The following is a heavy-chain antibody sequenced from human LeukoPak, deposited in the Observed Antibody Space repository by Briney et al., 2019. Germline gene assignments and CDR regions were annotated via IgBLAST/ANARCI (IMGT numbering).Heavy chain of an antibody. CDR3: VRYKTGEQVGFDP. D-gene: IGHD1-14*01. J-gene: IGHJ5*02. CDR1: GYTFTGYY. Sequence: ASVKVSCKASGYTFTGYYMHWVRQAPGQGLEWMGWINPNSGGTNYAQKFQGRVTMARDTSISTAYMELSRLRSDDTAVYYCVRYKTGEQVGFDPWGQGTLVTVSS. V-gene: IGHV1-2*02. CDR2: INPNSGGT.